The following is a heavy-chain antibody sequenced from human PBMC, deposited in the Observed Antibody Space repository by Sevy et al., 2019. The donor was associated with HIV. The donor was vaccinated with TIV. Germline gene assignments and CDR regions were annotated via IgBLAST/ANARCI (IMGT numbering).Heavy chain of an antibody. J-gene: IGHJ4*02. D-gene: IGHD2-21*02. Sequence: ASVKVSCKASGYTFSNFDIHWVRQAPGQGLESMGLINPSGGYTNYAQKLQGRVTMTRDTSATTVYMELRSLRSEDTAVYYCARMLSCGGACYYFDSWGQGTLVTVSS. CDR3: ARMLSCGGACYYFDS. CDR2: INPSGGYT. V-gene: IGHV1-46*04. CDR1: GYTFSNFD.